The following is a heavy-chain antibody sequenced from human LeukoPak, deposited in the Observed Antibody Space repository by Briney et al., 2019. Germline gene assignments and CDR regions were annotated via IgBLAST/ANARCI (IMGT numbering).Heavy chain of an antibody. J-gene: IGHJ4*02. CDR3: ARDPYNSGSSYFDY. D-gene: IGHD3-10*01. CDR2: IYSGGST. V-gene: IGHV3-53*01. Sequence: GGSLRFSCAVSGLTVSSNYMSWVRQAPGKGLEWVSAIYSGGSTFYADSVKGRFTISRDNSKNTLYLQMNSLRAEDTAVYYCARDPYNSGSSYFDYWGQGTLVTVSS. CDR1: GLTVSSNY.